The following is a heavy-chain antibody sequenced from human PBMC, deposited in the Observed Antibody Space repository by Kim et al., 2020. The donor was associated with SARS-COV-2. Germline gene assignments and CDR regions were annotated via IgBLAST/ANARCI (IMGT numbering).Heavy chain of an antibody. D-gene: IGHD3-9*01. CDR3: ARVDILTGYYKMGFDY. V-gene: IGHV4-34*01. J-gene: IGHJ4*02. Sequence: SLKSRVTISVDTSKNQFSLKLSSVTAADTAVYYCARVDILTGYYKMGFDYWGQGTLVTVSS.